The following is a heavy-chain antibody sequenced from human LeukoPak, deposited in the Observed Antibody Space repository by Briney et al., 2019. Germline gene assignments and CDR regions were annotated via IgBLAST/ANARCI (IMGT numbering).Heavy chain of an antibody. J-gene: IGHJ4*02. CDR2: IAHIGGDT. D-gene: IGHD2-8*01. CDR3: VKLAGYCTSRTCWYFEY. Sequence: GGSLRLSCAASGFTFSSYAMSWVRQAPGTGLEWVSLIAHIGGDTYYADSVKGRFSISRDNSWNTLYLQMNSLRAEDTAVYYCVKLAGYCTSRTCWYFEYWGQGTLVTVSS. V-gene: IGHV3-23*01. CDR1: GFTFSSYA.